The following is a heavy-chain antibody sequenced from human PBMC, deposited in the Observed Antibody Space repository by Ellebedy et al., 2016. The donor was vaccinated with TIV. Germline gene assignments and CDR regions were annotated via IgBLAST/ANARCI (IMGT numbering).Heavy chain of an antibody. D-gene: IGHD4-17*01. CDR3: ARRGSYGDYAVHINNVFDR. V-gene: IGHV3-7*01. J-gene: IGHJ5*02. CDR1: GFNFNSYW. CDR2: IYQDGSEK. Sequence: PGGSLRLSCAASGFNFNSYWMGWVRQAPGKGLEWVANIYQDGSEKYYVDSAKGRFTISRDNPKKSLYLQMNSLRTEDTAVDYCARRGSYGDYAVHINNVFDRWGQGTLVTVSS.